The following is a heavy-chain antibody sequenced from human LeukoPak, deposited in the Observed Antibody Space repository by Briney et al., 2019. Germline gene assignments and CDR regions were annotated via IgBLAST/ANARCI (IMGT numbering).Heavy chain of an antibody. D-gene: IGHD3-22*01. J-gene: IGHJ4*02. CDR2: IIPIFGTA. CDR3: ARRSSGYLGVDY. V-gene: IGHV1-69*05. CDR1: GGTFISYA. Sequence: ASVKVSCKASGGTFISYAISWVRQAPGQGPEWMGGIIPIFGTANYAQKFQGRVTITTDESTSTAYMELSSLRSEDTAVYYCARRSSGYLGVDYWGQGTLVTVSP.